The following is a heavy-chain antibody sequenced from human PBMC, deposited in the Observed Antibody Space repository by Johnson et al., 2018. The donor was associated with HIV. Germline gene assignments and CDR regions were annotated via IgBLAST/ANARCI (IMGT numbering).Heavy chain of an antibody. J-gene: IGHJ3*02. Sequence: VQLVESGGGLVQPGRSLRLSCTASGFTFSSYGMHWVRQAPGKGLEWVAVIWYDGSNKYCADSVKGRFTISRDNSKNTLYLQMNSLRAEDTALYYCAKSTQASIVRESGPYGAFDIWGQGTMVTVSS. CDR3: AKSTQASIVRESGPYGAFDI. CDR2: IWYDGSNK. V-gene: IGHV3-33*06. CDR1: GFTFSSYG. D-gene: IGHD3-10*01.